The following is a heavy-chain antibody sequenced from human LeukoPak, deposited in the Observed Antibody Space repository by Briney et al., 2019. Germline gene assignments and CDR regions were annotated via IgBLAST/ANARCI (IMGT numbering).Heavy chain of an antibody. J-gene: IGHJ4*02. V-gene: IGHV3-33*08. CDR2: IWYDGSNK. CDR3: ASDGIAVDRGIGYFDY. D-gene: IGHD6-13*01. CDR1: GFTFSSYV. Sequence: GGSLRLSCAASGFTFSSYVMSWVRQAPGKGLEWVAVIWYDGSNKYYADSVKGRFTISRDNSENTLYLQMNSLRAEDTALYYCASDGIAVDRGIGYFDYWGQGTLVTVSS.